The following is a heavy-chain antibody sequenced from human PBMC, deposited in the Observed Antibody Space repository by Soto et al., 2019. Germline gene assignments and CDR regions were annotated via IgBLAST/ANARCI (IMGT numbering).Heavy chain of an antibody. CDR1: GFTFSSYW. V-gene: IGHV3-7*05. J-gene: IGHJ4*02. CDR2: IKQDGSEK. D-gene: IGHD5-12*01. Sequence: EVQLVESGGGLVQPGGSLRLSCAASGFTFSSYWMSWVRQAPGKGLEWVANIKQDGSEKYYVDSVKGRFTISRDNAENSLYLQMNSLRAEDTAVYYCARDLEIVATPFDYWGQGTLVTVSS. CDR3: ARDLEIVATPFDY.